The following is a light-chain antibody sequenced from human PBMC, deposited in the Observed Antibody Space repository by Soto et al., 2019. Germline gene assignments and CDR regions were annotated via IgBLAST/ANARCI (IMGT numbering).Light chain of an antibody. J-gene: IGLJ7*01. CDR1: SSDVGSYNL. CDR3: CSYAGSSTFAV. V-gene: IGLV2-23*02. CDR2: EVS. Sequence: QSALTQPASVSGSPGQSITISCTGTSSDVGSYNLVSWYQQHPGKAPKLMIYEVSNRPSGVSNRFSGSKSGNTASLTISGLQAEDEADYYCCSYAGSSTFAVVGGGTQLTVL.